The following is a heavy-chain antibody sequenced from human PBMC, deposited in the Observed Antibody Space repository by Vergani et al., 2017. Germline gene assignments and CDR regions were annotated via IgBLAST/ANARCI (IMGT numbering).Heavy chain of an antibody. CDR3: AKDDCSGGSCFSDY. D-gene: IGHD2-15*01. J-gene: IGHJ4*02. CDR2: ISYDGSNK. V-gene: IGHV3-30*18. CDR1: GFTFSSYW. Sequence: VQLLESGGGLVQPGGSLRLSCAASGFTFSSYWMSWVRQAPGKGLEWVAVISYDGSNKYYADSVKGRFTISRDNSKNTLYLQMNSLRAEDTAVYYCAKDDCSGGSCFSDYWGQGTLVTVSS.